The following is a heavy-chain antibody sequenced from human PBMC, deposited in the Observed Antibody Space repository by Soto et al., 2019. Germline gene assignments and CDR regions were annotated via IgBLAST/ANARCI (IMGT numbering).Heavy chain of an antibody. CDR2: VSYSGST. CDR3: ARSRGDYARNWFDP. V-gene: IGHV4-39*07. D-gene: IGHD4-17*01. CDR1: GGSISNSSYL. J-gene: IGHJ5*02. Sequence: SETLSLTCTVSGGSISNSSYLWGWIRQPPGKGLQWIGSVSYSGSTYYNPSLKSRVTISVDTSKNQFSLRLSSVTAADTAVYYCARSRGDYARNWFDPWGQGTLVTVSS.